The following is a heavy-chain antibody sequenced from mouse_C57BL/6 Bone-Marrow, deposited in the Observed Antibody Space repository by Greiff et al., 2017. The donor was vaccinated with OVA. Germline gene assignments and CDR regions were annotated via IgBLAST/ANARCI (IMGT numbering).Heavy chain of an antibody. V-gene: IGHV1-81*01. D-gene: IGHD2-3*01. J-gene: IGHJ3*01. CDR2: IYPRSGNT. CDR1: GYTFTSYG. CDR3: ATDGGYFPWFAY. Sequence: QVQLQQSGAELARPGASVKLSCKASGYTFTSYGISWVKQRTGQGLEWIGEIYPRSGNTYYNEKFKGKATLTADKSSSPAYMELRSLTSEDSAVYFCATDGGYFPWFAYWGQGTLVTVSA.